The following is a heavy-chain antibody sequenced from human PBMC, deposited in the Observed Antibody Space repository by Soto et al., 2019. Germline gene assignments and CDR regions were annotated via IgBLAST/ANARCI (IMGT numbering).Heavy chain of an antibody. CDR1: YGSVSSYY. Sequence: PSETLSLTCTVSYGSVSSYYWSWIRQSPGKGLEWIGYIYYSGSTKYKPSLKSRVTMSVDTSKNQFSLKVSSATAADTAVYYCARGLAAAALFGSGPWGQGPLVTVSS. CDR2: IYYSGST. D-gene: IGHD6-13*01. CDR3: ARGLAAAALFGSGP. J-gene: IGHJ5*02. V-gene: IGHV4-59*08.